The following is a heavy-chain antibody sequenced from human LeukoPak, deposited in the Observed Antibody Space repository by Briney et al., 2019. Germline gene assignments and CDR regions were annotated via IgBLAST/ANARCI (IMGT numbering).Heavy chain of an antibody. CDR1: GFTFSSYS. CDR2: ISSRSSYI. Sequence: PGGSLRLSCAASGFTFSSYSTNWVRQAPGKGLEWVSSISSRSSYISYGDSVRGRFTVSRDNANKSLYLQMKSLRAEDTAVYFCAGSVDGHFVAWGQGTLVTVSS. D-gene: IGHD2-15*01. J-gene: IGHJ4*02. CDR3: AGSVDGHFVA. V-gene: IGHV3-21*01.